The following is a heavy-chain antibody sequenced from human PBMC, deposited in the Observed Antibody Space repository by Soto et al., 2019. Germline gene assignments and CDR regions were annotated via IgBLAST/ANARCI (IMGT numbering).Heavy chain of an antibody. CDR2: ISYDGSNK. D-gene: IGHD3-22*01. J-gene: IGHJ6*02. CDR3: ARDQGDSSGYPPGYYYYYGMDV. V-gene: IGHV3-30-3*01. CDR1: GFTFSSYA. Sequence: QVQLVESGGGVVQPGRSLRLSCAASGFTFSSYAMHWVRQAAGKGLEWVAVISYDGSNKYYADSVKGRFTISRDNSKNTLYLQMNSLRAEDTAVYYCARDQGDSSGYPPGYYYYYGMDVWGQGTTVTVSS.